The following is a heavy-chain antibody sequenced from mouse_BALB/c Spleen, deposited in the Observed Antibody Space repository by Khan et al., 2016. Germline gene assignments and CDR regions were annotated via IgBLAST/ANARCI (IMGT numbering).Heavy chain of an antibody. CDR2: IWADGRT. CDR1: AFSLTGYG. D-gene: IGHD2-12*01. J-gene: IGHJ3*01. V-gene: IGHV2-6-7*01. Sequence: QVQLKESGPGLVAPSQSLSITCTVSAFSLTGYGVNWVRQPPGKGLEWLGKIWADGRTDYNSALKSRVSISKDNSKSQVVLKMNSLQTDDTANYYCSSDYDGFAYWGQGTLVIVSA. CDR3: SSDYDGFAY.